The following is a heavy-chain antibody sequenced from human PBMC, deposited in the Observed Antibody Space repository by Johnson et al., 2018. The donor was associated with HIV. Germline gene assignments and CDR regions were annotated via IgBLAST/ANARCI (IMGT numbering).Heavy chain of an antibody. CDR1: GFTFSNAW. Sequence: VHLVESGGGLVKPGGSLRLSCAASGFTFSNAWMSWVRQAPGKGLEWVGRIKSKTDAGTTDYAAPVKGRFTISRDDSKKTLYLQMNSLRAEDTAVYYCARKQWLAKISSDAFDFWGQGTMVTVSS. CDR3: ARKQWLAKISSDAFDF. J-gene: IGHJ3*01. V-gene: IGHV3-15*05. D-gene: IGHD6-19*01. CDR2: IKSKTDAGTT.